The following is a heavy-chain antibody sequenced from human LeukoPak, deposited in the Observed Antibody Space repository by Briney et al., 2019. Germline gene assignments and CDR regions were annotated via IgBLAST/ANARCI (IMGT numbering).Heavy chain of an antibody. J-gene: IGHJ3*02. V-gene: IGHV1-46*01. CDR3: ARGRVTATDGFDI. D-gene: IGHD2-21*02. CDR2: INPTSGST. CDR1: GYTFTSYF. Sequence: ASVKVSCKASGYTFTSYFIHWVRQAPGEGLEWVGIINPTSGSTRYAQKFQGRVTMTRDTSTSTVYMELSSLRSEDTAVYYCARGRVTATDGFDIWGQGTTVIVSS.